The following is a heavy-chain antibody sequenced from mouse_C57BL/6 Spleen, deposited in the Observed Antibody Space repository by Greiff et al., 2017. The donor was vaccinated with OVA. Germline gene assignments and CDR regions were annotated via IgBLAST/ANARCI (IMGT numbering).Heavy chain of an antibody. CDR2: IRLKSDNYAT. V-gene: IGHV6-3*01. J-gene: IGHJ4*01. Sequence: EVMLVESGGGLVQPGGSMKLSCVASGFTFSNYWMNWVRQSPEQGLEWVAQIRLKSDNYATHYAESVKGRFTISRDDSKSSVYLQMNNVRAEDTGIYYCTKLGNAMDYWGQGTSVTVSA. CDR3: TKLGNAMDY. CDR1: GFTFSNYW. D-gene: IGHD4-1*01.